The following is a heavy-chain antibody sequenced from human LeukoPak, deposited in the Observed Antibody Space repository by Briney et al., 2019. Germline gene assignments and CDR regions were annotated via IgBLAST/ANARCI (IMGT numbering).Heavy chain of an antibody. Sequence: SETLSLTCTVSGGSISSYYWSWIRQPPGKGLEWIGYICYSGSTNYNPSLRSRVTISVDTSKNQFSLKLSSVTAADTAVYYCASSGYSSGWYRGAVKFDPWGQGTLVTVSS. CDR1: GGSISSYY. D-gene: IGHD6-19*01. J-gene: IGHJ5*02. V-gene: IGHV4-59*08. CDR2: ICYSGST. CDR3: ASSGYSSGWYRGAVKFDP.